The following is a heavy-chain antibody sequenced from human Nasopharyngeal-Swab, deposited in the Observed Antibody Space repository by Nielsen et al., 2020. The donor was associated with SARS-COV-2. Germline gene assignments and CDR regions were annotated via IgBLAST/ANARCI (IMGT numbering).Heavy chain of an antibody. CDR2: ISYDGSNK. CDR1: GFTFSSHA. D-gene: IGHD4-23*01. Sequence: GESLKISCAASGFTFSSHAMHWVRQAPGEGLEWVAVISYDGSNKYYADSVKGRFTISRDNSKNTLYLQMNSLRAEDTAVYYCASAYGGSYWYFDLWGRGTLVTVSS. J-gene: IGHJ2*01. CDR3: ASAYGGSYWYFDL. V-gene: IGHV3-30-3*01.